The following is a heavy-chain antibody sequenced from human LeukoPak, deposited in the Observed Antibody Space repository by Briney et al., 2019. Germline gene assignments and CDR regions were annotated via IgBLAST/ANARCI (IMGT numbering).Heavy chain of an antibody. V-gene: IGHV1-69*13. J-gene: IGHJ5*02. D-gene: IGHD2-2*02. Sequence: SVKVSCKASRGTFSSYAISWVRQAPGQGLEWMGGIIPRFGTANYAQKFQGRVTITADESTSTAYMELSSLRSEDTAVYYCARDRPGRYCSSPSCYTASPFDPWGQGTLVTVSS. CDR2: IIPRFGTA. CDR3: ARDRPGRYCSSPSCYTASPFDP. CDR1: RGTFSSYA.